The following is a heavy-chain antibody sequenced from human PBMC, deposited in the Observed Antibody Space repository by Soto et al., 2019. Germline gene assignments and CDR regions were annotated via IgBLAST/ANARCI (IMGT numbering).Heavy chain of an antibody. V-gene: IGHV3-21*06. CDR3: ARDGSGWSRDY. CDR2: ISSSSNYI. D-gene: IGHD6-19*01. Sequence: EVQLVESGGGLVKPWGSLRLSCAASGFTFSICSMNWFRQAPGKGLEWVASISSSSNYIYYADLVKGRFTISRDNARNSLYLQMNSLGVEDTAVYFCARDGSGWSRDYWGQGTPVTVSS. J-gene: IGHJ4*02. CDR1: GFTFSICS.